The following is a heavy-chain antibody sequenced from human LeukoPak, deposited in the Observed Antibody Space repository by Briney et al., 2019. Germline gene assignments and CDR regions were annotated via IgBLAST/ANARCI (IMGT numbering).Heavy chain of an antibody. V-gene: IGHV1-46*01. CDR1: GFTFINYY. Sequence: ASVKVSCKAAGFTFINYYMHWVRQAPGQGLEWLGIINLSGGSTHYPQKFQDRVTMTRDTSTSTVYMELSSLRSEDTAVYYCARDLDYGEKSEDYWGQGTLVTVSS. CDR2: INLSGGST. CDR3: ARDLDYGEKSEDY. D-gene: IGHD4/OR15-4a*01. J-gene: IGHJ4*02.